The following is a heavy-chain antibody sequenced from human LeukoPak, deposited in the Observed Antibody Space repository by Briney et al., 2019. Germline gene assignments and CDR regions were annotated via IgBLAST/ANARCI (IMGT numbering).Heavy chain of an antibody. CDR3: GYHRRYYYGMDV. J-gene: IGHJ6*02. CDR1: GFTFSSYS. Sequence: PGGSLRLSCAASGFTFSSYSMNWVRQAPGKGLEWVSSISSSSSYIYYADSVKGRFTISRDNAKNSLYLQMNSLRAEDTAVYWSGYHRRYYYGMDVWGQGTTVTVSS. V-gene: IGHV3-21*01. D-gene: IGHD3-3*01. CDR2: ISSSSSYI.